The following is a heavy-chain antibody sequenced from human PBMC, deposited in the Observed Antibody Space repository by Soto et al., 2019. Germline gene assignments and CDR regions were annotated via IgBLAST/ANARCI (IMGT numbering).Heavy chain of an antibody. CDR1: GFRFRSYS. CDR3: AKSGGKVGTTGYYYFDY. V-gene: IGHV3-23*01. J-gene: IGHJ4*02. Sequence: GGSLRLSCADSGFRFRSYSMSWVRQTPGKGLEWVAAITATGDRTYYADSVTGRFAISRDNSQKTHYLQLTSLRAEDTAMYYCAKSGGKVGTTGYYYFDYWGQGALVTVSS. CDR2: ITATGDRT. D-gene: IGHD3-9*01.